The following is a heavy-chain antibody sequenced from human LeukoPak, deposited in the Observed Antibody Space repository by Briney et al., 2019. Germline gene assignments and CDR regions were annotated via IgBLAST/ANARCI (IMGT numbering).Heavy chain of an antibody. CDR3: ARGPSPYYYDSSGYSD. D-gene: IGHD3-22*01. V-gene: IGHV4-61*05. CDR2: IYYSGST. J-gene: IGHJ4*02. Sequence: KPSETLSLTCTVSGGSISSSSYYWGWIRQPPGKGLEWIGYIYYSGSTNYNPSLKSRVTISVDTSKNQFSLKLSSVTAADTAVYYCARGPSPYYYDSSGYSDWGQGTLVTVSS. CDR1: GGSISSSSYY.